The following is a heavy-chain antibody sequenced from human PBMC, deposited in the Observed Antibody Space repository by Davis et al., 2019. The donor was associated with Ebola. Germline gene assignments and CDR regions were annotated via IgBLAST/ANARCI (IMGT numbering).Heavy chain of an antibody. CDR2: IYYSGST. D-gene: IGHD4-23*01. V-gene: IGHV4-39*01. J-gene: IGHJ2*01. CDR3: ARRDYGGYWYFDL. Sequence: MPSETLSLTCTVSGGSISSSSYYWGWIRQPPGKGLEWIGNIYYSGSTYYNPSLKSRVTISIDTSKNQFSLKLSSVTAADTAVYYCARRDYGGYWYFDLWGRGTLVTVSS. CDR1: GGSISSSSYY.